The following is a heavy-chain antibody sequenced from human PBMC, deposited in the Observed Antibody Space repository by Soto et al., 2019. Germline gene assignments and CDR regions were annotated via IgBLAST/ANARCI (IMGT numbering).Heavy chain of an antibody. CDR3: ARELPVGTFDY. J-gene: IGHJ4*02. D-gene: IGHD1-26*01. Sequence: SGGSLRLSCAASGFTFYGYAMHWVRQAPGKGLEWVSGISWNSGSIGYADSVKGRFTISRDNAKNSLYLQMNSLRAEDTAVYYCARELPVGTFDYWGQGTLVTVS. CDR2: ISWNSGSI. CDR1: GFTFYGYA. V-gene: IGHV3-9*01.